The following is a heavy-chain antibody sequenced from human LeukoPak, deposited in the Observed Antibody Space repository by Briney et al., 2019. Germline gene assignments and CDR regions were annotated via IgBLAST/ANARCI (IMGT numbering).Heavy chain of an antibody. CDR3: ARDSRLRDSERLLYPLDY. D-gene: IGHD3-3*01. J-gene: IGHJ4*02. V-gene: IGHV1-18*01. Sequence: ASVKVSCKASGYIVTTYGISWVRQAPGQGLEWMGWISSYNGNTIYAQGFQGRLTMTTDTSTSTAYMELRSLRSDDTAVYYCARDSRLRDSERLLYPLDYWGQGALVTVSS. CDR1: GYIVTTYG. CDR2: ISSYNGNT.